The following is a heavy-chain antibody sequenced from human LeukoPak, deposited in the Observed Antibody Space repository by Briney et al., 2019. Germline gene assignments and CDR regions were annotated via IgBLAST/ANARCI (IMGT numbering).Heavy chain of an antibody. CDR1: GFTLSSYW. D-gene: IGHD3-22*01. CDR2: IKEDGSEK. J-gene: IGHJ4*02. CDR3: ARDPYDSSWGLCYFDY. V-gene: IGHV3-7*04. Sequence: GGSLRLSCAASGFTLSSYWMSWGRHAPRKGLEWVANIKEDGSEKYYVDSVKGRFTISRDNAKNSLYLQMNSLRAEDTAVYYCARDPYDSSWGLCYFDYWGQGNLVTVSS.